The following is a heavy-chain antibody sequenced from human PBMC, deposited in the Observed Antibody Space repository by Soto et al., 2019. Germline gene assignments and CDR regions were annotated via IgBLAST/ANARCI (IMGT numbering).Heavy chain of an antibody. CDR2: SRNKANRYTT. V-gene: IGHV3-72*01. CDR3: VRGYHSFDI. CDR1: GFTFSAHY. J-gene: IGHJ3*02. D-gene: IGHD2-2*01. Sequence: EVQLVESGGDLVQPGGSLRLSCVVSGFTFSAHYMDWVRQAPGKGLEWVGRSRNKANRYTTEYAGPVKGRFTISRDDSKNSLYLEMNSLKTDDTAVYYCVRGYHSFDIWGRGTLVTVSS.